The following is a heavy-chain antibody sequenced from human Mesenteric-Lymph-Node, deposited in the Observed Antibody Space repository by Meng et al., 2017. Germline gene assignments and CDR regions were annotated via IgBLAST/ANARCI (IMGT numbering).Heavy chain of an antibody. V-gene: IGHV4-31*03. Sequence: QLRGSGPGRLKLYQPLSLPCTVSGGSVSSGGYYWTWIRQHPGKGLEWFGHIYYSGSTFYNPSLKRRVIISIDTSKNQFSLNLRSVTAADTAVYYCARVSSGWDYFDYWGQGTLVTVSS. J-gene: IGHJ4*02. CDR3: ARVSSGWDYFDY. D-gene: IGHD6-19*01. CDR1: GGSVSSGGYY. CDR2: IYYSGST.